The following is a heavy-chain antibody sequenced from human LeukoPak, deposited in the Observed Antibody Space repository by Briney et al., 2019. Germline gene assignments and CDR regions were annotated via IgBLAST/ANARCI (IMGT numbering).Heavy chain of an antibody. J-gene: IGHJ4*02. CDR1: GYTFTNYY. CDR3: GRGVVTTSGYLDF. Sequence: GASVKVSCKASGYTFTNYYMHWVRQAPGQGLEWMGIVNPSGGSIKYAETFQGRVTMSRDPSTNTVYMDMSSLRSDDTAVYYCGRGVVTTSGYLDFWGEGSLLTVSS. V-gene: IGHV1-46*01. D-gene: IGHD2-21*02. CDR2: VNPSGGSI.